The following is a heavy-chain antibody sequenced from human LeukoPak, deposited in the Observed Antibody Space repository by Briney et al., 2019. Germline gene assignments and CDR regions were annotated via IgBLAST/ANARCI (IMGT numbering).Heavy chain of an antibody. CDR1: GGSISSYY. CDR3: ARGSNYYGSGSAYYYYMDV. D-gene: IGHD3-10*01. V-gene: IGHV4-4*07. Sequence: SETLSLTCTVSGGSISSYYWSWIRQPPGKGLEWIGRIHASENTNYNPSLKSRVTMSVDTSKNQFSLKLSSVTAADTAVYYCARGSNYYGSGSAYYYYMDVWGKGTTVTVSS. J-gene: IGHJ6*03. CDR2: IHASENT.